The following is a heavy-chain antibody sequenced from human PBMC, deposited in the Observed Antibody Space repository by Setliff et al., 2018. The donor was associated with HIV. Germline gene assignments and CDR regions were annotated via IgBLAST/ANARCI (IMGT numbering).Heavy chain of an antibody. CDR3: AREGDGRINIIRGVESYFYYGMDV. D-gene: IGHD3-10*01. Sequence: LSLTCSVSGYSVYSGYHWGWVRQSPGKGLEWIGSIYHSGSTYYDPSLQSRVTISLDTSKNQFSLNLMSVTAADTAVYYCAREGDGRINIIRGVESYFYYGMDVWGQGTTVTVSS. CDR2: IYHSGST. J-gene: IGHJ6*02. CDR1: GYSVYSGYH. V-gene: IGHV4-38-2*02.